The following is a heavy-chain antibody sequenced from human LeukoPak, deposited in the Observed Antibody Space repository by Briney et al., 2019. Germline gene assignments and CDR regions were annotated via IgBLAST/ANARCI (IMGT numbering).Heavy chain of an antibody. CDR2: IHTSGIT. J-gene: IGHJ4*02. CDR3: ATYTAYRGDF. V-gene: IGHV4-4*07. D-gene: IGHD3-16*01. Sequence: ASETLSLTCTVSGGSISNYYWSWIRQPAGKGLKWIGHIHTSGITNFNPSLKSRATMSIDTSKNQFSLKLSSVTAADTAIYYCATYTAYRGDFWGQGTLVTVSS. CDR1: GGSISNYY.